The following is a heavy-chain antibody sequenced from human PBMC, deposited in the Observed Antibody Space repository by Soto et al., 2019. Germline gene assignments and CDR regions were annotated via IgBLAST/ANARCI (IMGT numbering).Heavy chain of an antibody. Sequence: PGGSLRLSCAASGFTFSGYAMSWVRQAPGKGLEWVSTISGSGGSTFYADSVKGRFTISRDNSKNTVYLQMNSLRVEDTAVYYCAKRPLKFEGSYFDYWGQGTLVTVSS. CDR1: GFTFSGYA. CDR2: ISGSGGST. D-gene: IGHD3-10*01. V-gene: IGHV3-23*01. CDR3: AKRPLKFEGSYFDY. J-gene: IGHJ4*02.